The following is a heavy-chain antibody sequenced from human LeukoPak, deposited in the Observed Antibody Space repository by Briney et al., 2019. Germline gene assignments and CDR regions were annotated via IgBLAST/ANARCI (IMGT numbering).Heavy chain of an antibody. Sequence: ASVKVSCKASGYTFTGYYTHWVRQAPGQGLEWMGWINPNSGGTNYAQKFQGRVTMTRDTSISTAYMELSRLRSDDTAVYYCARGPLGSWFGELLHYLDYWGQGTLVTVSS. CDR3: ARGPLGSWFGELLHYLDY. V-gene: IGHV1-2*02. D-gene: IGHD3-10*01. J-gene: IGHJ4*02. CDR2: INPNSGGT. CDR1: GYTFTGYY.